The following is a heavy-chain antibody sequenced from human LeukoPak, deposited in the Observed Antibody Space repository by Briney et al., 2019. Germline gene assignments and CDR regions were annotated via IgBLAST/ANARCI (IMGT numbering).Heavy chain of an antibody. CDR3: AKATAYDSSGYFDY. J-gene: IGHJ4*02. Sequence: GRSLRLSCAASGFTFDDYAMHWVRQAPGKGLEWVSGISWNSGSIGYADSAKGRFTISRDNAKNSLYLQMNSLRAEDTALYYCAKATAYDSSGYFDYWGQGTLVTVSS. CDR2: ISWNSGSI. D-gene: IGHD3-22*01. V-gene: IGHV3-9*01. CDR1: GFTFDDYA.